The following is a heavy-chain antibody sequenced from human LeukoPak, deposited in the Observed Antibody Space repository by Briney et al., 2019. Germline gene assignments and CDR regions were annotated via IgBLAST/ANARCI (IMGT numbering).Heavy chain of an antibody. CDR2: INHSGST. J-gene: IGHJ4*02. CDR3: ASSMTTESN. Sequence: SETLSLTCAVYGGSFSGYYWSWIRQPPGKGLEWMGEINHSGSTNYNPSLKSRVTISVDTSKNQFSLKLSSVTAADTAVYYCASSMTTESNWGQGTLVTVSS. CDR1: GGSFSGYY. V-gene: IGHV4-34*01. D-gene: IGHD4-17*01.